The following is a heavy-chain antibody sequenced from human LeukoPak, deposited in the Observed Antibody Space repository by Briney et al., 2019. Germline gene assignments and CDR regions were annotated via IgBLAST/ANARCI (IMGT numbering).Heavy chain of an antibody. CDR1: GLTFSDYI. V-gene: IGHV3-21*01. J-gene: IGHJ5*02. Sequence: GWSLRLSCAASGLTFSDYIMNWVGQAPGRGVEWVSFISSSSSYIYYADSVKGRLTISRHNAQNSLYLQMNSLRVEHTAVYYCARGPLGGYNSAWFDPWGQGTLVTVSS. CDR3: ARGPLGGYNSAWFDP. D-gene: IGHD5-24*01. CDR2: ISSSSSYI.